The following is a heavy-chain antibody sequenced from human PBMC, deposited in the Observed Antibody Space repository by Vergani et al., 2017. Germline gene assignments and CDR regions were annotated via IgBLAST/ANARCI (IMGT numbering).Heavy chain of an antibody. V-gene: IGHV3-11*01. Sequence: QVQLVESGGGLVKPGGSLRLSCAASGFTFSDYYMSWIRQAPGKGLEWVSYISSSGSTIYYADSVKGRFTISRDNAKNSLYLQMNSQRAEDTAVYYCARGPPRYCSGGSCYHHYYYYYMDVWGKGTTVTVSS. J-gene: IGHJ6*03. D-gene: IGHD2-15*01. CDR3: ARGPPRYCSGGSCYHHYYYYYMDV. CDR2: ISSSGSTI. CDR1: GFTFSDYY.